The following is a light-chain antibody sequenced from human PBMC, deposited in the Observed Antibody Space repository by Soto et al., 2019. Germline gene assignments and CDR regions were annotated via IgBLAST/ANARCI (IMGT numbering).Light chain of an antibody. CDR2: SAT. V-gene: IGKV3-15*01. CDR1: QSVGSN. CDR3: QQYSKRWT. Sequence: EIVMTQSPATLSVSPGERVTLSCRASQSVGSNLAWYQKKPGQAPRLLIYSATTRATGLPARFSGSGSGTEFTLTISSLQSEDFGGYCYQQYSKRWTFGQGTKVEIK. J-gene: IGKJ1*01.